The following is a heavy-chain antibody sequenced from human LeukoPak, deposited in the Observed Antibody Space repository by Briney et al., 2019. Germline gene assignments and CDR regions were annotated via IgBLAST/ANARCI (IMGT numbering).Heavy chain of an antibody. V-gene: IGHV3-48*01. J-gene: IGHJ5*02. Sequence: GSLRLSCAASGFPFNDYGLNWVRQGPGKGLEWVSYISYDSSSIHYADPGKGRFTISRDDATNSLFLQMNSLRVEDTALYYCARAGKPRTRDHWLAPWSQGTLVTVSS. D-gene: IGHD1-26*01. CDR3: ARAGKPRTRDHWLAP. CDR1: GFPFNDYG. CDR2: ISYDSSSI.